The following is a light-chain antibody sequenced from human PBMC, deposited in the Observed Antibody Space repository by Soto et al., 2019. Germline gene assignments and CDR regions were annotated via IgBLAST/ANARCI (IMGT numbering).Light chain of an antibody. V-gene: IGLV2-14*03. Sequence: QSALTQPASVSGSPGQSITISYTGSSSDVGGYGYVSWYQQHPGKAPRLLIYEVVNRPSGVSNRFTGSKSDNTASLTISGLQAEDEADYYCSSYTTRNTLGYVFGSGTKVTVL. CDR1: SSDVGGYGY. CDR3: SSYTTRNTLGYV. J-gene: IGLJ1*01. CDR2: EVV.